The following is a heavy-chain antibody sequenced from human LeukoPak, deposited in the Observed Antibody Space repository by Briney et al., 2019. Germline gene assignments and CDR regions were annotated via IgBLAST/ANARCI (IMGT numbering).Heavy chain of an antibody. CDR3: ARDQSIAGPTTADY. D-gene: IGHD1-26*01. CDR2: INTDASNT. CDR1: GFTFSRFW. Sequence: GSLRLSCAASGFTFSRFWMHWVRQAPGKGLVWVSRINTDASNTIYADSVKGRFTISRDNAKNTLCLQMNSLRAEDTAVYYCARDQSIAGPTTADYWGQGTLVTVSS. V-gene: IGHV3-74*01. J-gene: IGHJ4*02.